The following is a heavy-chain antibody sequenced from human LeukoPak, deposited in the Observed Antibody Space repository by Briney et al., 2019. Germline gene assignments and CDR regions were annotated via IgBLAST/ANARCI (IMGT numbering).Heavy chain of an antibody. Sequence: ASVKVSCKASGYTFTSYGITWVRQAPGQGLEWMRWISANNGDTVYAQKLQDRVTMTIDTSTTTVYMELRSLRSDDTAVYYCAREYSSLTNAFDIWGQGTMVTVSS. D-gene: IGHD6-6*01. V-gene: IGHV1-18*01. CDR1: GYTFTSYG. CDR2: ISANNGDT. J-gene: IGHJ3*02. CDR3: AREYSSLTNAFDI.